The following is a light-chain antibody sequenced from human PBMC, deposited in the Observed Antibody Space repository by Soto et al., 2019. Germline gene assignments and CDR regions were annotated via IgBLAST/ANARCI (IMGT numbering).Light chain of an antibody. CDR3: SSHAGGNDVGVI. CDR2: EIN. Sequence: QSALTQPPSASGSPGQSVTISCTGTSSDVGASNYVSWYQQYPGKVPKLMISEINKRPPGVPDRFSGSKSGNTASLTVSGLQAEDEADYYCSSHAGGNDVGVIFGGGTKLTVL. V-gene: IGLV2-8*01. J-gene: IGLJ2*01. CDR1: SSDVGASNY.